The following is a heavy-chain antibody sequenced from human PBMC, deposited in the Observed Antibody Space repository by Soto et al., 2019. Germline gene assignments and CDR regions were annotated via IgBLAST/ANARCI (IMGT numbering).Heavy chain of an antibody. D-gene: IGHD2-8*01. Sequence: GASVKVSCKASGGTFSSYAISWVRQAPGQGLEWMGGIIPIFGTANYAQKFQGRVTITADKSTSTAYMELSSLRSEDTAVYYCASIKRYCTNGVCSESHGGDYYYYGMDVWGQGTTVTVSS. CDR3: ASIKRYCTNGVCSESHGGDYYYYGMDV. V-gene: IGHV1-69*06. CDR2: IIPIFGTA. CDR1: GGTFSSYA. J-gene: IGHJ6*02.